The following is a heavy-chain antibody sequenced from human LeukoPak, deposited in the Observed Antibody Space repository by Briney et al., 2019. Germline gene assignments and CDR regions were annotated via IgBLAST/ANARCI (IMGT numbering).Heavy chain of an antibody. CDR3: ARDKMTGDSYFDF. CDR1: GFTFSSYS. D-gene: IGHD7-27*01. Sequence: PGGSLRLSCAASGFTFSSYSMTWVRQAPGKGLEWVSSISSSSSYIYYADSLKGRFTISRDNAKNSLLLQMDGLRAEDSAVYYCARDKMTGDSYFDFWGQGALVTVSS. V-gene: IGHV3-21*01. J-gene: IGHJ4*02. CDR2: ISSSSSYI.